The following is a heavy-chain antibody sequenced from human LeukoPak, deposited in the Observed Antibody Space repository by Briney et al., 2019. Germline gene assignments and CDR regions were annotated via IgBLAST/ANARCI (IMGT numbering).Heavy chain of an antibody. V-gene: IGHV4-39*02. CDR2: IYYSGST. J-gene: IGHJ4*02. CDR1: GGSISSSSYY. CDR3: AREGAPGCSSTSCFDY. Sequence: PSETLSLTCTVSGGSISSSSYYWGWIRQPPGKGLEWIGSIYYSGSTYYNPSLKSRVTISVDTSKNQFSLKLSSVTAADTAVYYCAREGAPGCSSTSCFDYWGQGTLVTVSS. D-gene: IGHD2-2*01.